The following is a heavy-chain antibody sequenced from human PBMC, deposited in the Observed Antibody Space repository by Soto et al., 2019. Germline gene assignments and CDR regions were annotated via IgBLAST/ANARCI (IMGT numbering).Heavy chain of an antibody. V-gene: IGHV4-31*03. D-gene: IGHD4-17*01. J-gene: IGHJ5*02. CDR2: IYYSGST. Sequence: QVQLQESGPGLVKPSQTLSLTCTVSGGSISSGGYYWSWIRQHPGKGLEWIGYIYYSGSTYYNPSLKSRVTRTVDTSKNQFSLKLSSVTAADTAVYYCARDRNYGDYVGWFDPWGQGTLVTVSS. CDR1: GGSISSGGYY. CDR3: ARDRNYGDYVGWFDP.